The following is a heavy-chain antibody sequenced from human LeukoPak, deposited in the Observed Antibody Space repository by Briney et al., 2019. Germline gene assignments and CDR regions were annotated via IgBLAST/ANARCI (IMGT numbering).Heavy chain of an antibody. CDR3: ARRGMTLHAFDI. CDR1: GGSISSGTYY. V-gene: IGHV4-61*02. CDR2: IYTTGTT. J-gene: IGHJ3*02. D-gene: IGHD3-16*01. Sequence: SETLSLTCSVSGGSISSGTYYWSWIRQPAGKGLEWIGRIYTTGTTKYSPSLKSRVTISVDTSKNQFSLKLRSVTAADTAVYYCARRGMTLHAFDIWGQGTMVTVSS.